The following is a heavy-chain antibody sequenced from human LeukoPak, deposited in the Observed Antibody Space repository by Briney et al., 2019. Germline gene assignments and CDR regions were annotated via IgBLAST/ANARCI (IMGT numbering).Heavy chain of an antibody. CDR3: ARLTPGIAVAGSEFDY. D-gene: IGHD6-19*01. J-gene: IGHJ4*02. V-gene: IGHV4-4*07. Sequence: PSETLSLTCTVSGGSISSYYWSWVRQPAGKGLEWIGRIYTSGSTNYNPSLKSRVTISVDTSKNQFSLKLSSVTAADTAVYYCARLTPGIAVAGSEFDYWGQGTLVTVSS. CDR2: IYTSGST. CDR1: GGSISSYY.